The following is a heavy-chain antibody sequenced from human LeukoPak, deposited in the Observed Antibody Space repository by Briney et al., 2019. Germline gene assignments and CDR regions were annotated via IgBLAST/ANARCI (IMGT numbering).Heavy chain of an antibody. CDR3: TKDFSGSYEN. CDR2: ISRDGGTT. CDR1: GFPFDDYA. J-gene: IGHJ4*02. Sequence: GGSLRLSCATSGFPFDDYAFPWVRQVPGKGLEWVSLISRDGGTTSYGDSVKGRFTISRDNRKNSLYMQMNNLKTEDSALYYCTKDFSGSYENWGQGTLVTVSS. V-gene: IGHV3-43*02. D-gene: IGHD3-10*01.